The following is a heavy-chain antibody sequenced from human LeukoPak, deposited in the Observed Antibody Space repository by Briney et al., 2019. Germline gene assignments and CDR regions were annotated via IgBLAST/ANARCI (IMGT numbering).Heavy chain of an antibody. Sequence: SETLSLTCTVSGGSISDYYWSWIRQHPGKGLEWNGLIFGSGSSNYNPSVKSRLSISVDTSKNQFSLKLTSATAADTAVYYCAREKDTGSNHAKIRYDIWGQGTMVTVSS. CDR3: AREKDTGSNHAKIRYDI. J-gene: IGHJ3*02. V-gene: IGHV4-59*01. CDR2: IFGSGSS. D-gene: IGHD1-26*01. CDR1: GGSISDYY.